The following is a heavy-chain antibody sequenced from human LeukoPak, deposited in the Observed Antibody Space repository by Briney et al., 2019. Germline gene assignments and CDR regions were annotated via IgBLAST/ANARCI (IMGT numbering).Heavy chain of an antibody. CDR1: GGSISSSSYC. V-gene: IGHV4-39*01. CDR3: ARRGGYYDRTFDY. Sequence: SETLSLTCTVSGGSISSSSYCWGWIRQPPGKGLEWIGSIYYSGSTYYNPSLKSRVTISVDTSKNQFSLKLSSVTAADTAVYYCARRGGYYDRTFDYWGQGTLVTVSS. CDR2: IYYSGST. J-gene: IGHJ4*02. D-gene: IGHD3-22*01.